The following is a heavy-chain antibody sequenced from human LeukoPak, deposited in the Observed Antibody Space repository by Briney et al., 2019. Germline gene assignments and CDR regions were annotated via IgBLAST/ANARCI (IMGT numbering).Heavy chain of an antibody. J-gene: IGHJ4*02. CDR2: ISSSSTI. Sequence: PGGSLRLSCAASGFTFSSYSVNWVRQAPGKGLEWVSYISSSSTIYYADSVKGRFTISRDNAKNSLYLQMNSLRAEDTAVYYCARAGYCSGGSCSGGVDYWGQGTLVTVSS. CDR1: GFTFSSYS. CDR3: ARAGYCSGGSCSGGVDY. V-gene: IGHV3-48*01. D-gene: IGHD2-15*01.